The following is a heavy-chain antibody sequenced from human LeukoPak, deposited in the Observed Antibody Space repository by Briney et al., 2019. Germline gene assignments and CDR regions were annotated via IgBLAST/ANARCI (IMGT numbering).Heavy chain of an antibody. CDR2: IYYSETT. J-gene: IGHJ6*03. V-gene: IGHV4-39*01. D-gene: IGHD3-9*01. CDR3: ARQRADYFYYYVDV. Sequence: SETLSLTCTVSGGSIGTTNYYWGWLRQPPGKGLEWIGIIYYSETTYDNPSLESRVTISIETSKNQFSLKLSSVTAADTAVYYCARQRADYFYYYVDVWGKGTTVTVS. CDR1: GGSIGTTNYY.